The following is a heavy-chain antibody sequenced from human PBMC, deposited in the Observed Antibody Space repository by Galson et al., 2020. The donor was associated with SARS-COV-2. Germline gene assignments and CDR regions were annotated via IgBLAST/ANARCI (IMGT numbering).Heavy chain of an antibody. Sequence: ASETLSLTCTVSGDSISRGNYYWSWVRQHPGKGLEWIGHIFYTGTTSYNPSLQRQGSISVDTPKNQFFLKMTSVTAADTAVYYCARISLSRDVIIQPAQLDYWGQGILVTVSA. CDR1: GDSISRGNYY. CDR2: IFYTGTT. CDR3: ARISLSRDVIIQPAQLDY. J-gene: IGHJ4*02. D-gene: IGHD3-10*01. V-gene: IGHV4-31*01.